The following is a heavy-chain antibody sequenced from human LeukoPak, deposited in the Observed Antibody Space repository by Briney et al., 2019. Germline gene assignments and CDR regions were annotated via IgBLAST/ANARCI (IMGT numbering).Heavy chain of an antibody. Sequence: GGSLRLSCAASGFTVSSYAMHWVRQAPGKGLEWVAVISYDGSNKYYADSVKGRFTISRDNSKNTLYLQMNSLRAEDTAVYYCGRDRPAQGLDYWGQGTLVTVSS. CDR1: GFTVSSYA. CDR2: ISYDGSNK. J-gene: IGHJ4*02. V-gene: IGHV3-30-3*01. CDR3: GRDRPAQGLDY.